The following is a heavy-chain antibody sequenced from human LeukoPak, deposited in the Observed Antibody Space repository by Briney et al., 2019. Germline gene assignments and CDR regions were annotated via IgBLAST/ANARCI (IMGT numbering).Heavy chain of an antibody. CDR2: INWNGGST. J-gene: IGHJ4*02. D-gene: IGHD2-2*01. Sequence: GGSLRLSCAASGFTFDDYGMSWVRQAPGKGLEWVSGINWNGGSTGYADSVKGRFTISRDNAKNSLYLQMNSLRAEDTALYYCARVQGYCSSTSCYFDYWGQGTLVTVPS. V-gene: IGHV3-20*04. CDR3: ARVQGYCSSTSCYFDY. CDR1: GFTFDDYG.